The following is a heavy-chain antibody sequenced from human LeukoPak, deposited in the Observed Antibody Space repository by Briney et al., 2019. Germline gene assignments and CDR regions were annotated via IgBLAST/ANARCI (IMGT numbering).Heavy chain of an antibody. CDR2: INEGGSLR. V-gene: IGHV3-7*01. J-gene: IGHJ4*02. CDR3: ARDRSGALPACDY. CDR1: GFTFSAYW. Sequence: GGSLRLSCAASGFTFSAYWMTWVRQAPGKGLEWVTIINEGGSLRYYVDSVKGRFTISRDNAKNSLYLQMNSLRAEDTAVYYCARDRSGALPACDYWGQGTLVTVSS. D-gene: IGHD2-15*01.